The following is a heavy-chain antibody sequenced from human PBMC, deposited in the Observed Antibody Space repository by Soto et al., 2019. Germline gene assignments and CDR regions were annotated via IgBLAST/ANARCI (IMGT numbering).Heavy chain of an antibody. CDR2: ISAYNGNT. J-gene: IGHJ5*02. Sequence: QVQLVQSGAEVKKPGASVKVSCKASGYTFTSYGISWVRQAPGQGLEWMGWISAYNGNTNYARKLQGRVTMTTDTSTSTAYMELRSLRSDDTAVYYCARAFYGSGSYQYNWFDPWGQGTLVTVSS. V-gene: IGHV1-18*01. CDR3: ARAFYGSGSYQYNWFDP. D-gene: IGHD3-10*01. CDR1: GYTFTSYG.